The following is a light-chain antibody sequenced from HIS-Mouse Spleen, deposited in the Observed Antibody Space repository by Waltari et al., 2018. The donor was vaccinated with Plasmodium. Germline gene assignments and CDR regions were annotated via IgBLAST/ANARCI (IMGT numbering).Light chain of an antibody. CDR2: DVS. Sequence: QSALPPPRSVSGSPGQSVTISCTGPSRDFDCFNYLSWYQQHPGKAPKRMIYDVSKRPSGVPDRFSGSKSGNTASLTISGLQAEDEADYYCCSYAGSYTYVFGTGTKVTVL. J-gene: IGLJ1*01. CDR1: SRDFDCFNY. V-gene: IGLV2-11*01. CDR3: CSYAGSYTYV.